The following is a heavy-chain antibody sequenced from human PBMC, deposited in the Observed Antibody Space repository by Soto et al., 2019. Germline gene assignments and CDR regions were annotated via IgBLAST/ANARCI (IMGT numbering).Heavy chain of an antibody. Sequence: GGSLRLSCAASGFTFSPYTMHWVRQTQGKGLEWVAVISYDGSDKNYADSVRGRFTISRDNSKNTLFLQMNSLRVEDTALYYCARGGGFCGADCYKGGIDYWGQGTLVTVSS. CDR1: GFTFSPYT. D-gene: IGHD2-21*02. V-gene: IGHV3-30-3*01. CDR3: ARGGGFCGADCYKGGIDY. J-gene: IGHJ4*02. CDR2: ISYDGSDK.